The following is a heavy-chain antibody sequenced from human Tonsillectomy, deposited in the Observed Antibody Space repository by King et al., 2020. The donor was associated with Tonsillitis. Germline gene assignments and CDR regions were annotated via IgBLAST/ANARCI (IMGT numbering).Heavy chain of an antibody. CDR1: GDSFSSYA. V-gene: IGHV1-69*01. CDR3: ASSDRSGWTGDY. D-gene: IGHD6-19*01. CDR2: IIPIIDLP. Sequence: QLVQSGAEVKKPGSSVKVSCKASGDSFSSYAISWVRQAPGQGLEWVGGIIPIIDLPNYAQKFQGRVTITADESTSTAYMELSSLRSDYTAVYYCASSDRSGWTGDYWGQGTLVTVSS. J-gene: IGHJ4*02.